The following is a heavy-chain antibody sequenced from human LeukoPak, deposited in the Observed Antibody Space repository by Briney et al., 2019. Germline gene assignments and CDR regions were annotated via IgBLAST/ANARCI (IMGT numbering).Heavy chain of an antibody. CDR3: ARDGGGTARIVVPDY. V-gene: IGHV3-11*01. Sequence: PGGSLRLSCAASGFTFSDYYMIWIRRGPGKGLEWISYISSSGLTINYADSVKGRFTISRDNAKNSLYLQMNSLGAEDTAVYYCARDGGGTARIVVPDYWGQGTLVTVSS. D-gene: IGHD3-22*01. J-gene: IGHJ4*02. CDR2: ISSSGLTI. CDR1: GFTFSDYY.